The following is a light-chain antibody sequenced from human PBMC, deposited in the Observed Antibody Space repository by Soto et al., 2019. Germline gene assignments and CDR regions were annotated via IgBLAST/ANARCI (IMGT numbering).Light chain of an antibody. CDR2: GAS. CDR1: QSVISRY. V-gene: IGKV3-20*01. CDR3: QQYGSPLWT. J-gene: IGKJ1*01. Sequence: EIVLTQSPGTLSLSPGERATLSCRASQSVISRYLAWYQQKPGQAPRLLMYGASNRATGIPDRVSGSGSGTDFTLTISRLEPEDSAVYYCQQYGSPLWTFGRGTMVEI.